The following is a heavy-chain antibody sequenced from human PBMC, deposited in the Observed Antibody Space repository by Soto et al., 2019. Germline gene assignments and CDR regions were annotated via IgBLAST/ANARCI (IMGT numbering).Heavy chain of an antibody. Sequence: GGSLRLSCAASGFTFSSYWMSWVRQAPGKGLEWVANIKQDGSEKYYVDSVKGRFTISRDNAKNSLYLQMNSLRAEDTAVYYCARDGGAPAARWYFDLWGRGTLVTVSS. CDR3: ARDGGAPAARWYFDL. V-gene: IGHV3-7*01. D-gene: IGHD6-6*01. J-gene: IGHJ2*01. CDR1: GFTFSSYW. CDR2: IKQDGSEK.